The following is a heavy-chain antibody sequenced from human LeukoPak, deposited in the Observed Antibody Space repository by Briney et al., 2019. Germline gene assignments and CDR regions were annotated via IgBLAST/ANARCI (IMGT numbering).Heavy chain of an antibody. CDR3: ARDFTMVRGVIDYFDY. Sequence: GGSLRLSCAASGFTFSSYGMSWVRQAPGKGLEWVSAISGSGGSTYYADSVKGRFTISRDNAKNSLYLQMNSLRAEDTAVYYCARDFTMVRGVIDYFDYWGKGTLVTVSS. CDR2: ISGSGGST. D-gene: IGHD3-10*01. V-gene: IGHV3-23*01. CDR1: GFTFSSYG. J-gene: IGHJ4*02.